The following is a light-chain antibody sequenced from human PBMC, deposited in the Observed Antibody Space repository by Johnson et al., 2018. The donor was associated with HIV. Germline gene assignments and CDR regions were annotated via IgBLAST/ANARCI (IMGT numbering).Light chain of an antibody. J-gene: IGLJ1*01. CDR3: GVWDASLSAGAV. CDR1: SSNIENYF. V-gene: IGLV1-51*02. CDR2: EDY. Sequence: QPVLTQPPSVSAAPGQRVNISCSGHSSNIENYFVSWYQQLPGAAPRLLIYEDYKRPSGIPDRFSGSKSGASATLGITGLQTGDEADYYCGVWDASLSAGAVFGTGTKVTVL.